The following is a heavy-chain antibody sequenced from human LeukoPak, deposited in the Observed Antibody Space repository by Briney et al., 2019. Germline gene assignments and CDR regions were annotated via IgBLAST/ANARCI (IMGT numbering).Heavy chain of an antibody. CDR1: GFTFSSYA. Sequence: GGSLRLSCAASGFTFSSYAMHWVRQAPGKGLEWVAVISYDGSNKYYADSVKGRFTISRDNSKNTLYLQMNSLRAEDTAVYYCARDVRMDVWGQGTTVAVSS. J-gene: IGHJ6*02. CDR2: ISYDGSNK. CDR3: ARDVRMDV. V-gene: IGHV3-30-3*01.